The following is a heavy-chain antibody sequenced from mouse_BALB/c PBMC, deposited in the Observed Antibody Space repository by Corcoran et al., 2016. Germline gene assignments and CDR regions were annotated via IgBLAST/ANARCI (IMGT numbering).Heavy chain of an antibody. CDR1: GYTFTNYG. CDR2: INTYTGEP. V-gene: IGHV9-3-1*01. Sequence: QIQLVQSGPELKRPGETVKISCKAYGYTFTNYGMNWVKQAPGKGLKWMGWINTYTGEPTYADDFKGRFAFSLATSASTAYLQINNLKNEDTATYFCARFYYDYRDFYYWGQGTTLTVSS. CDR3: ARFYYDYRDFYY. J-gene: IGHJ2*01. D-gene: IGHD2-4*01.